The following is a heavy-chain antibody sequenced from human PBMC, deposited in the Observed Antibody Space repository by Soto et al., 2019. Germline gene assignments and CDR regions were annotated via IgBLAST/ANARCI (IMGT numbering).Heavy chain of an antibody. CDR1: GFSLTTTGVG. Sequence: QITLKESGPSLVNPTQTLTLTCTFSGFSLTTTGVGVVWIRQPPGKALEWLALIYWDDDKHYSPSLRSRLTLTKDTAKPQVVLTLTNVDPADTGTYFCAHVGTLAQWLYRLDHGGQGNLVTVSS. V-gene: IGHV2-5*02. CDR2: IYWDDDK. J-gene: IGHJ4*02. CDR3: AHVGTLAQWLYRLDH. D-gene: IGHD6-19*01.